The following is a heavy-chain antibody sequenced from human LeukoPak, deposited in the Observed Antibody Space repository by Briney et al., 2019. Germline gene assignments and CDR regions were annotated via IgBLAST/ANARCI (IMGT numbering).Heavy chain of an antibody. Sequence: SETLSLTCTVSGGSISSGDYYWSGIRQPPGKGLEWIGYIYYSGSTYYNLSLKSRVTISVDTSKNQFSLKLSSVTAADTAVYYCASLVAGASYFYGMDVWGQGTTVTVSS. J-gene: IGHJ6*02. CDR3: ASLVAGASYFYGMDV. D-gene: IGHD6-19*01. V-gene: IGHV4-30-4*01. CDR1: GGSISSGDYY. CDR2: IYYSGST.